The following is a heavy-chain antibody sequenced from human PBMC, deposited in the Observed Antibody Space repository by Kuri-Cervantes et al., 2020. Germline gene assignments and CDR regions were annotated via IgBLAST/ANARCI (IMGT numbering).Heavy chain of an antibody. J-gene: IGHJ4*02. CDR3: ARVRSGYYDRQGFDY. Sequence: GSLRLSCTVSGGSISSYYWSWIRQPPGKGLEWIGYIYYSGSTNYNPSLKSRVTISVDASKNQFSLKLSSVTAADTAVYYCARVRSGYYDRQGFDYWGQGTLVTVSS. D-gene: IGHD3-22*01. CDR1: GGSISSYY. CDR2: IYYSGST. V-gene: IGHV4-59*08.